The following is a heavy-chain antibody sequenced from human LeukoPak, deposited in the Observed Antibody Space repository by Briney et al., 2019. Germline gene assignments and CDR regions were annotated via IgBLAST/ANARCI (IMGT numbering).Heavy chain of an antibody. Sequence: GASVKVSCKASGGTFSSYAISWVRQAPGQGLEWMGGIIPIFGTANYAQKFQGRVTITADKSTSTAYMELSSLRSEDTAVYYCAREQWPGWAFDIWGQGTMVTVSS. CDR2: IIPIFGTA. CDR1: GGTFSSYA. V-gene: IGHV1-69*06. D-gene: IGHD6-19*01. J-gene: IGHJ3*02. CDR3: AREQWPGWAFDI.